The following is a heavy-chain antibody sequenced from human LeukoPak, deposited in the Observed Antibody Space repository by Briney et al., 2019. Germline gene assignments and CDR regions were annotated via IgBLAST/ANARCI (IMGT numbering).Heavy chain of an antibody. J-gene: IGHJ5*02. V-gene: IGHV1-69*05. CDR3: ARGGLGASRYNWFDP. D-gene: IGHD1-26*01. CDR1: GGTFSSYA. CDR2: IIPIFGTA. Sequence: RASVKVSCKASGGTFSSYAISWVRQAPGQGLEWMGGIIPIFGTANYAQKFQGRVTITTDESTSTAYMELSSLRSEDTAVYYCARGGLGASRYNWFDPWGQGTLVTVSS.